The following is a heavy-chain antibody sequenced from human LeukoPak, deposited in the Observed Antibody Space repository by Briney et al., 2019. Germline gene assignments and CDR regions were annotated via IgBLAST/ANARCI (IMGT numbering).Heavy chain of an antibody. D-gene: IGHD1-26*01. CDR2: IYSAGST. Sequence: PGGSLRLSCAASGFTVSSNYMSCVRQAPGKGLEWVSVIYSAGSTYYADSVKGRFTISRDNSKNTLYLQMNSLRAEDTAVYYCARDFGGSDGYYYYGMDVWGQGTTVTVSS. J-gene: IGHJ6*02. V-gene: IGHV3-66*01. CDR3: ARDFGGSDGYYYYGMDV. CDR1: GFTVSSNY.